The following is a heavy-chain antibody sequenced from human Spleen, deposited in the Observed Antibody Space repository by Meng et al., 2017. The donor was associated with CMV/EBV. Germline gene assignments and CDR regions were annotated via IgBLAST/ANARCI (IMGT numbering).Heavy chain of an antibody. CDR3: AKDLGGGDNYYYAMDV. CDR1: GFSFRTYG. CDR2: ISYDGSKK. Sequence: GESLKISCAASGFSFRTYGMHWVRQAPGQGLEWVAIISYDGSKKYFADSVQGRFTISRDNSKNTLYLQMNSLRAEDTAVYYCAKDLGGGDNYYYAMDVWGQGTTVTVSS. V-gene: IGHV3-33*05. D-gene: IGHD2-21*01. J-gene: IGHJ6*02.